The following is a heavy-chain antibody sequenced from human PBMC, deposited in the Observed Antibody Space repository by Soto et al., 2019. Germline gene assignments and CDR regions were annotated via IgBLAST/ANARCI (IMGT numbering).Heavy chain of an antibody. J-gene: IGHJ4*02. V-gene: IGHV2-5*01. Sequence: SGPTLVNPTQTLTLTCTFSGFSLSTSGVGVCWIRQPPGKALEWLALIYRNDDKRYSPSLESRLTITKDTSKNQVVLTMTNMDPVDTATYYCAHIGRSVADFDYWGQGTLVTVSS. CDR2: IYRNDDK. CDR3: AHIGRSVADFDY. CDR1: GFSLSTSGVG. D-gene: IGHD1-26*01.